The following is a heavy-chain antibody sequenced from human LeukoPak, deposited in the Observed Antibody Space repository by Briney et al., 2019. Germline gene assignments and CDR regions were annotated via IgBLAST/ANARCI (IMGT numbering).Heavy chain of an antibody. CDR1: GGSISSGSYY. V-gene: IGHV4-61*02. CDR2: IYTSGST. Sequence: SQTLSLTCTVSGGSISSGSYYWRWIRQPAGKGLEWIGRIYTSGSTNYNPSLKSRVTISVDTSKNQFSLKLSSVTAADTAVYYCARDQPVVPAAIGAFDIWGQGTMVTVSS. D-gene: IGHD2-2*01. J-gene: IGHJ3*02. CDR3: ARDQPVVPAAIGAFDI.